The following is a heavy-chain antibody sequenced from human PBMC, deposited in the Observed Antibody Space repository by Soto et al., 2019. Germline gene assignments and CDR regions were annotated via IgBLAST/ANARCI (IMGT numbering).Heavy chain of an antibody. D-gene: IGHD6-19*01. CDR1: GFTFSSYA. J-gene: IGHJ6*02. CDR3: AKETSIAVAGTWLIYYYGMDV. Sequence: GGSLRLSCAASGFTFSSYAMSWVRQAPGKGLEWVSAISGSGGSTYYADSVKGRFTISRDNSKNTLYLQMNSLRAEDTAVYYCAKETSIAVAGTWLIYYYGMDVWGQGTTVTVSS. CDR2: ISGSGGST. V-gene: IGHV3-23*01.